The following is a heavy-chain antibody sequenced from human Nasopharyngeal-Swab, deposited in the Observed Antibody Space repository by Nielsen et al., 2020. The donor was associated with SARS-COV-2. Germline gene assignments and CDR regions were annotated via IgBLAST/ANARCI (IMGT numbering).Heavy chain of an antibody. CDR1: AYTFANYG. V-gene: IGHV1-18*01. D-gene: IGHD6-19*01. CDR3: ARGNGWYPDH. J-gene: IGHJ4*02. CDR2: ISVYNGNT. Sequence: ASVQISCNASAYTFANYGVSWVRQPPPQGLEWMGWISVYNGNTGYAQNFQGRVTMTTDTSTNTGYLELRSLRSDDTAVYYCARGNGWYPDHWGQGTLVTVYS.